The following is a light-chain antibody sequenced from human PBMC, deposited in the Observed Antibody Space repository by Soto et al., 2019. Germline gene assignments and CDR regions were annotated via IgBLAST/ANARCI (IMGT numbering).Light chain of an antibody. J-gene: IGKJ2*01. CDR2: DAS. CDR3: QQYISYPYS. Sequence: DIHITQFPSTLSASVGDKVTITCRASQTTNTWLAWYQQKPGTAPNHLIYDASSLEGGVPSRFSASGSGTEFTLTISSLQPDDLATYYCQQYISYPYSFGQGTK. V-gene: IGKV1-5*01. CDR1: QTTNTW.